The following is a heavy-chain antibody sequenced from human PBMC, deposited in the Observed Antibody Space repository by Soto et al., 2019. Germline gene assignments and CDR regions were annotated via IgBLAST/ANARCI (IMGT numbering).Heavy chain of an antibody. CDR2: LYDVFGS. CDR1: GLTVSDTKY. V-gene: IGHV3-53*01. CDR3: ASWHEREHAYDV. D-gene: IGHD1-1*01. J-gene: IGHJ3*01. Sequence: DVQLVESGGGLIQPGESLRLSCAAFGLTVSDTKYVAWVHQAPGKGLEWVSALYDVFGSFYADSVKGRFTTSSDRSKSTVYLQMNDLRPDDTAVYYCASWHEREHAYDVWGQGTTVIVSS.